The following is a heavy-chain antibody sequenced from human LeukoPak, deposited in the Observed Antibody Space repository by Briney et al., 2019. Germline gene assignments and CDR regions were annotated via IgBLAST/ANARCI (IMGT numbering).Heavy chain of an antibody. CDR3: ARVAGIAAAGIVGMDV. Sequence: PGGSLRLSCAASGFTFSSYAMSWVRQAPGKGLEWVSAISGSGGSTYYADSVKGRFTISRDNSKNTLYLQMNSLRAEDTAVYYCARVAGIAAAGIVGMDVWGQGTTVTVSS. V-gene: IGHV3-23*01. CDR2: ISGSGGST. CDR1: GFTFSSYA. J-gene: IGHJ6*02. D-gene: IGHD6-13*01.